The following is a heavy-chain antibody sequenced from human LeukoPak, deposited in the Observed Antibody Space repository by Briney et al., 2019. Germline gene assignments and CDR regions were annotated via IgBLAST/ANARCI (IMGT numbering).Heavy chain of an antibody. CDR2: MNPNSGNT. J-gene: IGHJ5*02. CDR3: ARESGNWNYGDGLFDP. D-gene: IGHD1-7*01. Sequence: ASVKVSCKASGYTFTSYDINWVRQATGQGLEWMGWMNPNSGNTGYAQKFQGRVTMTRNTSISTAYMELSSPRSEDTAVYYCARESGNWNYGDGLFDPWGQGTLVTVSS. CDR1: GYTFTSYD. V-gene: IGHV1-8*01.